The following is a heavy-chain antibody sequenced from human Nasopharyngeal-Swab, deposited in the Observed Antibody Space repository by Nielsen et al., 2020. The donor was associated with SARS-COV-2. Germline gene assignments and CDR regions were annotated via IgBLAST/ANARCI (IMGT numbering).Heavy chain of an antibody. CDR1: GGSFSGYY. J-gene: IGHJ5*02. V-gene: IGHV4-34*01. D-gene: IGHD3-3*01. Sequence: SQTLSLTCAVYGGSFSGYYWSWIRQPPGKGLVWIGEINHSGSTNYNPSLKSRVTISVDTSKNQFSLKLSSVTAADTAVYYCARSLRITIFGVVIISRWFDPWGQGTLVTVSS. CDR2: INHSGST. CDR3: ARSLRITIFGVVIISRWFDP.